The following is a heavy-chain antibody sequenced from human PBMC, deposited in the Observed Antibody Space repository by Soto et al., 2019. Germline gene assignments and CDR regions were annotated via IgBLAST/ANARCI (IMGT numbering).Heavy chain of an antibody. CDR3: ARARGYSYGYDVDY. CDR1: GYTFTSYA. V-gene: IGHV1-3*01. J-gene: IGHJ4*02. Sequence: ASVKVSCKASGYTFTSYAMHWVRQAPGQRLEWMGWINAGNGNTKYSQKFQGRVTITRDTSASTAYMELSSLRSEDTAVYYCARARGYSYGYDVDYWGQGTLVTVSS. D-gene: IGHD5-18*01. CDR2: INAGNGNT.